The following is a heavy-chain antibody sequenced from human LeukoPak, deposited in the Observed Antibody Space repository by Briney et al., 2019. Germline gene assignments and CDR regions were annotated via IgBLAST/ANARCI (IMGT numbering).Heavy chain of an antibody. V-gene: IGHV1-2*02. D-gene: IGHD3-16*01. J-gene: IGHJ4*02. CDR2: INPDSGFT. CDR3: SPTAEAYTSWWKV. Sequence: ASVKVSCKASGYKFTDDYMHWVRQAPGQGLEFMGWINPDSGFTNYAQKFKGRVTMTRDTSISTAYLEVRSLTSDDTAVYYCSPTAEAYTSWWKVWGQGTLVTVSS. CDR1: GYKFTDDY.